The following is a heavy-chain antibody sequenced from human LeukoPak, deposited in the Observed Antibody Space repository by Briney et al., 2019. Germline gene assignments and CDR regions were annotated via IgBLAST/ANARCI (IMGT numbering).Heavy chain of an antibody. J-gene: IGHJ3*02. CDR3: ARVSLAGSYYDFWSGLDAFDI. CDR1: GGSISSSSYY. D-gene: IGHD3-3*01. V-gene: IGHV4-39*07. CDR2: IYYSGST. Sequence: SETLSLTCTVSGGSISSSSYYWGWIRQPPGKGLEWIGSIYYSGSTYYNPSLKSRVTISVDTSKNQFSLKLSSVTAADTAVYYCARVSLAGSYYDFWSGLDAFDIWGQGTMVTVSS.